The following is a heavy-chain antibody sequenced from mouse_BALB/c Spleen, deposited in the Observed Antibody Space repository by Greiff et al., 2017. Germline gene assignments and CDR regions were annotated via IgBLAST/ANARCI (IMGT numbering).Heavy chain of an antibody. Sequence: QVQLQQSGAELMKPGASVKISCKATGYTFSSYWIEWVKQRPGHGLEWIGEILPGSGSTNYNEKFKGKATFTADTSSNTAYMQLSSLTSEDSAVYYGARGLYRYDGPWFAYWGQGTLVTVSA. CDR1: GYTFSSYW. V-gene: IGHV1-9*01. J-gene: IGHJ3*01. CDR3: ARGLYRYDGPWFAY. D-gene: IGHD2-14*01. CDR2: ILPGSGST.